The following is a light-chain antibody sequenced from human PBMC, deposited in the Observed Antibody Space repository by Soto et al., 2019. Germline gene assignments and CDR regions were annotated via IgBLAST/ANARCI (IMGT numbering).Light chain of an antibody. CDR1: QSLVHSDGHTY. Sequence: DVVMTQTPLSSPVTLGQPASISCRSSQSLVHSDGHTYLSWLQQRPGQPPRLVIYKVSNQFSGVPDRVSGSGAETDCKLRISRVEPEDVGVYYCMQATHSTCAFGLGTKVDIK. J-gene: IGKJ1*01. CDR3: MQATHSTCA. CDR2: KVS. V-gene: IGKV2-24*01.